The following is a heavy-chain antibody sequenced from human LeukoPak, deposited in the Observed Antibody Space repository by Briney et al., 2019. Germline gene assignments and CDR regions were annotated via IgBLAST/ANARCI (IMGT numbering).Heavy chain of an antibody. CDR1: GGSFSGYY. CDR2: INHSGST. Sequence: PSETLSLTCAVYGGSFSGYYWSWIRQPPGKGLEWIGEINHSGSTNYNPSLKSRVTISVDTSKNQFSLKLSSVTAADTAVYYCARGLSMTTVTPFDCWGQGTLVTV. J-gene: IGHJ4*02. CDR3: ARGLSMTTVTPFDC. V-gene: IGHV4-34*01. D-gene: IGHD4-17*01.